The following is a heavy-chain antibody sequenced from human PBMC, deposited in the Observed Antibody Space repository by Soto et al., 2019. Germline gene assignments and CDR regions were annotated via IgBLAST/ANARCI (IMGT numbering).Heavy chain of an antibody. CDR1: GDTFTCYY. J-gene: IGHJ5*02. D-gene: IGHD5-18*01. Sequence: ASVKVSCQASGDTFTCYYMHWVRQAPGQGLEWMGWINPNSGGTNYAQKFQGWVTMTRDTSISTAYMELSRLRSDDTAVYYCARLVDTAMVWGFDPWGQGTLVTVSS. CDR3: ARLVDTAMVWGFDP. V-gene: IGHV1-2*04. CDR2: INPNSGGT.